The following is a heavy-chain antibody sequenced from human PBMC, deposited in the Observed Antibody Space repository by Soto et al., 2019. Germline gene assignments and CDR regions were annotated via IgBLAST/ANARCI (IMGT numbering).Heavy chain of an antibody. Sequence: ASVKVSCKASGYTFTSYAMHWVRQAPGQRLEWMGWINAGNGNTKYSQKFQGRVTITRDTSASTAYMELSSLRSEDTAVYYCASGRREYQLLAPGYEGISDAFDIWGQGTMVTVSS. J-gene: IGHJ3*02. V-gene: IGHV1-3*01. CDR1: GYTFTSYA. CDR3: ASGRREYQLLAPGYEGISDAFDI. D-gene: IGHD2-2*01. CDR2: INAGNGNT.